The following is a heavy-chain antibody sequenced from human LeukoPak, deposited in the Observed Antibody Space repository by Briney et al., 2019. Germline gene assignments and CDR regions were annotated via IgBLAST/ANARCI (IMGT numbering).Heavy chain of an antibody. Sequence: GGSLRLSCAASGFTFSGSAMHWVRQASGKGLEWVGRIRSKANSYATAYAASVKGRFTISRDDSKNTLYLQMNSLKTEDTAVYYCTTRRITIFGVGTYYFDYWGQGTLVTVSS. CDR1: GFTFSGSA. J-gene: IGHJ4*02. D-gene: IGHD3-3*01. CDR2: IRSKANSYAT. V-gene: IGHV3-73*01. CDR3: TTRRITIFGVGTYYFDY.